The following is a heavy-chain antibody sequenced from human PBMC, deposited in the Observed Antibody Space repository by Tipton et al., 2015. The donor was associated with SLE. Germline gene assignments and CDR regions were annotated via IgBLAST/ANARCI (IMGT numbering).Heavy chain of an antibody. J-gene: IGHJ3*02. D-gene: IGHD5-24*01. CDR3: TTEAMATNPGAFDI. Sequence: SLRLSCAASGFTFSNAWMSWVRQAPGKGLEWVGRIKSKTDGGTTDYAAPVKGRFTISRDDSKNTLYLQMNSLKTEDTAVYYCTTEAMATNPGAFDIWGQGTMVTVSS. CDR1: GFTFSNAW. V-gene: IGHV3-15*01. CDR2: IKSKTDGGTT.